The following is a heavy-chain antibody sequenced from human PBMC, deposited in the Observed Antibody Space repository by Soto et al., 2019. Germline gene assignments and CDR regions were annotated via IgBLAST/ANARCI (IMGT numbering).Heavy chain of an antibody. J-gene: IGHJ4*02. CDR2: IYYNGNT. Sequence: SETLSLTCTVSGGSISSRSYCWGWISQPPGKGLEWIGGIYYNGNTYYNPSLKSRVTISVDTTKNQFSLKLTSVNTADTAIYYCTKGGDPYKTGHWGQGTLVTVSS. CDR3: TKGGDPYKTGH. CDR1: GGSISSRSYC. D-gene: IGHD2-21*01. V-gene: IGHV4-39*07.